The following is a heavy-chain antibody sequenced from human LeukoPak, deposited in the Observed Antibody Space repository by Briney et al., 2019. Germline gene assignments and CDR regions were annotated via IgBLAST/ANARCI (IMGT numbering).Heavy chain of an antibody. V-gene: IGHV3-74*01. D-gene: IGHD7-27*01. Sequence: GGSLRLSCAASGFAFSSNWMHWVRQTPGKGLVWVSRINSGGSGTSYADSVEGRFTITRDNAKNTLYLQMNSLRAEDTAVYYCATSLGPLTEYWGQGTLVTVSS. CDR2: INSGGSGT. CDR3: ATSLGPLTEY. J-gene: IGHJ4*02. CDR1: GFAFSSNW.